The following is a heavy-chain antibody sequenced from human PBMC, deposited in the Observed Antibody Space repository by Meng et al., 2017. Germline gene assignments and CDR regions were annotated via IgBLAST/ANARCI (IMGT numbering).Heavy chain of an antibody. CDR1: GFSLSTSGVG. V-gene: IGHV2-5*02. J-gene: IGHJ4*02. Sequence: HITLKDSGPTLLKPTQTLTLTCTFSGFSLSTSGVGVGWIRQPPGKALEWLALIYWDDDKRYSPSLKSRLTITKDTSKNQVVLTMTNMDPVDTATYYRAHRPNVEMATYHFDYWGQGTLVTISS. CDR3: AHRPNVEMATYHFDY. CDR2: IYWDDDK. D-gene: IGHD5-24*01.